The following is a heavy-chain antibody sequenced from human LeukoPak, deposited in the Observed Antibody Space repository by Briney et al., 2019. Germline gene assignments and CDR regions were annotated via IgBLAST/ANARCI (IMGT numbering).Heavy chain of an antibody. D-gene: IGHD1-14*01. CDR2: IYSDGST. Sequence: GGSLRLSCAASGFSVSSTYMSWVRQAPGNGLEWVSIIYSDGSTYYADSVKGRFTISRDNSQNTLSLQMNSLRAEDTAVYYCARDPAAGRLRDWGQGTLVTVPS. J-gene: IGHJ4*02. CDR3: ARDPAAGRLRD. CDR1: GFSVSSTY. V-gene: IGHV3-53*01.